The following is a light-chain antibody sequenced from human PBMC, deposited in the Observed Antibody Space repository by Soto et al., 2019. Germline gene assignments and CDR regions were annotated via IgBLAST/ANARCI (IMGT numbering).Light chain of an antibody. CDR3: QHLNSYPRALA. V-gene: IGKV1-9*01. CDR2: AAS. CDR1: QGISSF. Sequence: DIQLTQSPSFLSASVGDRVTITCQASQGISSFLAWYQQKLGQAPKLLIYAASTLESGVSLRFSGSGSGTEFTLTISSLQPEDFATYYCQHLNSYPRALAFGGGTKVEI. J-gene: IGKJ4*01.